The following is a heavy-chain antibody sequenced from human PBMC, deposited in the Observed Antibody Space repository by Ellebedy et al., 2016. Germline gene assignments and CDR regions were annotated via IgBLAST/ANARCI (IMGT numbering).Heavy chain of an antibody. J-gene: IGHJ4*02. D-gene: IGHD2-2*01. V-gene: IGHV3-23*01. CDR2: ISGSGGST. CDR3: RQGHYADY. Sequence: GGSLRLSXAASGFTFSSYAMSWVRQAPGKGLEWVSVISGSGGSTYYADSVKGRFTISRDNSRNTLHLQMNNLRGEDTAVYYCRQGHYADYWGQGTLVTVSS. CDR1: GFTFSSYA.